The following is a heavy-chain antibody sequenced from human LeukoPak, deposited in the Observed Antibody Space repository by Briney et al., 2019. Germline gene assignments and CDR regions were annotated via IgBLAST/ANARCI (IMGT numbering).Heavy chain of an antibody. CDR1: GFTFSSYS. Sequence: PGGSLRLSCAASGFTFSSYSMNWVRQAPGKGLEWVSSISGGGDVTYFADSVKGRFTISRDNSKNTLYLQINSLRAEDTAIYYCAKDHPPGIVVADRDYWGQGTLVTVSS. D-gene: IGHD6-19*01. CDR3: AKDHPPGIVVADRDY. CDR2: ISGGGDVT. V-gene: IGHV3-23*01. J-gene: IGHJ4*02.